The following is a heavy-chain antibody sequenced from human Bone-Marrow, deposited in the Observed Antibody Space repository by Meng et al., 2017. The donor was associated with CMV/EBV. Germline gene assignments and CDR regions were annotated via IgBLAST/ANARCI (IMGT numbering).Heavy chain of an antibody. D-gene: IGHD1-26*01. Sequence: GGSLRLSCAASGFTFSSYAMHWVRQAPGKGLEWVAVISYDGSNKYYADSVKGRFTISRDNSKNTLYLQMNSPRAEDTAVYYCARDFSGSYYFYYWGQGTLVTVSS. V-gene: IGHV3-30-3*01. J-gene: IGHJ4*02. CDR1: GFTFSSYA. CDR3: ARDFSGSYYFYY. CDR2: ISYDGSNK.